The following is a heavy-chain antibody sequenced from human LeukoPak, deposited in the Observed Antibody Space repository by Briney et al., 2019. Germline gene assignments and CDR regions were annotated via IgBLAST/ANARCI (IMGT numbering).Heavy chain of an antibody. CDR3: ARDNLYYYDSSGYYPYYFDY. J-gene: IGHJ4*02. CDR1: GGTFSSYA. Sequence: SVKVSCKASGGTFSSYAISWVRQAPGQGLEWMGGIIPIFGTANYTQKFQGRVTITADESTSTAYMELSSLRSEDTAVYYCARDNLYYYDSSGYYPYYFDYWGQGTLVTVSS. CDR2: IIPIFGTA. V-gene: IGHV1-69*13. D-gene: IGHD3-22*01.